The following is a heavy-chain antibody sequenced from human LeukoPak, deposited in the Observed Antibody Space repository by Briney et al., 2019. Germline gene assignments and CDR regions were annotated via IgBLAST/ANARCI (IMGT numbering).Heavy chain of an antibody. CDR2: ISGSGGNT. CDR3: AKGDIVYYDYYFDY. CDR1: GFTFSSYA. V-gene: IGHV3-23*01. Sequence: VGSLRLSCAASGFTFSSYAMSWVRQAPGKGLEWVSAISGSGGNTYYADSVKGRFTISRDNSKNTLYLQMNSLRAEDTAVYYCAKGDIVYYDYYFDYWGQGTLVTVSS. D-gene: IGHD2-15*01. J-gene: IGHJ4*02.